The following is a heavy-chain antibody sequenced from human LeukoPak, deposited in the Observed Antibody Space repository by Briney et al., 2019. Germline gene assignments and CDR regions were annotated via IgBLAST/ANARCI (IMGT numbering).Heavy chain of an antibody. V-gene: IGHV1-69*05. J-gene: IGHJ5*02. D-gene: IGHD3-16*01. CDR3: ARDRGESWFDP. Sequence: ASVEVSCKASGYTFTSYGISWVRQAPGQGLEWMGGIIPIFGTANYAQKFQGRVTITTDESTSTAYMELSSLRSEDTAVYYCARDRGESWFDPWGQGTLVTVSS. CDR2: IIPIFGTA. CDR1: GYTFTSYG.